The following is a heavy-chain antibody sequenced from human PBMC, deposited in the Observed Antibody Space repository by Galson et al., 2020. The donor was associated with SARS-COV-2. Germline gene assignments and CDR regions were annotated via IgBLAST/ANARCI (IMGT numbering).Heavy chain of an antibody. Sequence: SETLSLTCTVSGYSISSGYYWGWIRQPPGKGLEWIGSIYHSGSTYYNPSLKSRVTILVDTSKNQFSLKLSSVTAADTAVYYCARFLPAATPFDYGGQGTLVTVSS. V-gene: IGHV4-38-2*02. CDR1: GYSISSGYY. CDR3: ARFLPAATPFDY. J-gene: IGHJ4*02. CDR2: IYHSGST. D-gene: IGHD2-2*01.